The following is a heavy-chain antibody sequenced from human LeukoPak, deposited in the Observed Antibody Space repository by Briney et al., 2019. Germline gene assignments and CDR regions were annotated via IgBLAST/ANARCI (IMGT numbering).Heavy chain of an antibody. Sequence: GGSLRLSCAASGFTFDDYAMHWVRQAPGKGLEWVSGITWNSGSAVYADSVKGRFTISRDNSKNTLYLQMNSLRAEDTAVYYCARGPIWGQGTMVTVSS. V-gene: IGHV3-9*01. CDR2: ITWNSGSA. J-gene: IGHJ3*02. CDR3: ARGPI. CDR1: GFTFDDYA.